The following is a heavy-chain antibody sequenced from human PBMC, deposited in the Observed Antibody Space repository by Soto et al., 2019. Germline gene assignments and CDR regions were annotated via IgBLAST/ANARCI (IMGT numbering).Heavy chain of an antibody. V-gene: IGHV4-39*07. D-gene: IGHD6-13*01. CDR3: ARASATIAAAAIFDH. CDR1: GDSITSNSYF. Sequence: SETLSLTCTVSGDSITSNSYFWAWIRQPPGKGLEWIGEIYQSGSTNYNPSLESRVTMSVDKSRNQFSLKLTSVSAADTAVYYCARASATIAAAAIFDHWGQGTLVTVSS. J-gene: IGHJ4*02. CDR2: IYQSGST.